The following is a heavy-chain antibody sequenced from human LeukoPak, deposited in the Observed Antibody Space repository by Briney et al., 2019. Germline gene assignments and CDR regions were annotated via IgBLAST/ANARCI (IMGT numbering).Heavy chain of an antibody. CDR1: GASISSPS. V-gene: IGHV4-59*11. CDR3: ARDTLESYGSGSYRWFDP. Sequence: SETLSLTCTISGASISSPSWSWIRQPPGKGLEWIGYIYCSGSTNYNPSLKSRVTISVDTSKNQFSLKLSSVTAADTAVYYCARDTLESYGSGSYRWFDPWGQGTLVTVSS. J-gene: IGHJ5*02. D-gene: IGHD3-10*01. CDR2: IYCSGST.